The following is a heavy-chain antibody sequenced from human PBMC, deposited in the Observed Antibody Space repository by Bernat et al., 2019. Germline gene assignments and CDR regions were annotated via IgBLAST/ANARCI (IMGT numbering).Heavy chain of an antibody. V-gene: IGHV2-70*04. CDR2: IDWDYDK. D-gene: IGHD5-12*01. Sequence: QVTLKESGPALVKPTQTLTLTCTFSGFSLSTSGMRVSWIRQPPGKALEWLARIDWDYDKFYSTSLKTRITISKDTSKNQVVLTMTDMDTVDTATYYCARNGATGWFDPWGQGTLVTVYS. J-gene: IGHJ5*02. CDR3: ARNGATGWFDP. CDR1: GFSLSTSGMR.